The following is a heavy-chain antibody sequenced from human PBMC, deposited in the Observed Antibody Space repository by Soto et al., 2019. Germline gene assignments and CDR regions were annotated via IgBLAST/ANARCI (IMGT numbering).Heavy chain of an antibody. CDR1: GYTFTSYY. CDR3: ARVYPSDTRYGYVGNNWFDP. CDR2: INPSGGST. V-gene: IGHV1-46*03. J-gene: IGHJ5*02. Sequence: EASVKVSCKASGYTFTSYYMHWVRQAPGQGLEWMGIINPSGGSTSYAQKFQGRVTMTRDTSTSTVYMELSSLRSEDTAVYYCARVYPSDTRYGYVGNNWFDPWGQRTPVTVSS. D-gene: IGHD5-18*01.